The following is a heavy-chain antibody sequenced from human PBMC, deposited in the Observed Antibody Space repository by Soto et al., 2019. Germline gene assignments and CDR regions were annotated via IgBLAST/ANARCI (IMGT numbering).Heavy chain of an antibody. CDR3: ARGPIGYCSSTSCLYYYYYGMDV. Sequence: SETLSLTCAVYGGSFSGYYWSWIRQPPGKGLEWIGEINHSGSTNYNPSLKSRVTISVDTSKNQFSLKLSSVTAADTAVYYCARGPIGYCSSTSCLYYYYYGMDVWGQGTTVTVSS. D-gene: IGHD2-2*01. V-gene: IGHV4-34*01. J-gene: IGHJ6*02. CDR2: INHSGST. CDR1: GGSFSGYY.